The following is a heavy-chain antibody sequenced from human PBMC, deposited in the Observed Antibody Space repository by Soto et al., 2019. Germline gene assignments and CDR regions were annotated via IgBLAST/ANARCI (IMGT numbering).Heavy chain of an antibody. CDR1: GFTFSSYA. V-gene: IGHV3-30-3*01. J-gene: IGHJ4*02. CDR2: ISYDGSNK. CDR3: ARKTESIAARYFDY. D-gene: IGHD6-6*01. Sequence: RGSLRLSCAASGFTFSSYAMHWVRQAPGKGLEWVAVISYDGSNKYYADSVKGRFTISRDNSKNTLYLQMNSLRAEDTAVYYCARKTESIAARYFDYWGQGTLVTVSS.